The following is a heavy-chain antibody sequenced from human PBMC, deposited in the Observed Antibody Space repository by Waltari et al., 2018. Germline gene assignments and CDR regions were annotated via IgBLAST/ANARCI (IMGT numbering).Heavy chain of an antibody. CDR3: AKALGSYGFFDY. V-gene: IGHV3-53*02. D-gene: IGHD5-18*01. J-gene: IGHJ4*02. CDR2: IYSGGST. Sequence: EVQLVETGGGLIQPGGSLRLSCAASGFTVSSKYMSWVRQAPGKGLEWVSVIYSGGSTYYADSVKGRFTVSRDNSKNTLYLQMNSLRAEDTAVYYCAKALGSYGFFDYWGQGTLVTVSS. CDR1: GFTVSSKY.